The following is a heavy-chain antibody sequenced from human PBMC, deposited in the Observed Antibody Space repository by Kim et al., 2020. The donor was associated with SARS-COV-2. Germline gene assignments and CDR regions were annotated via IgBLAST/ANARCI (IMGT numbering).Heavy chain of an antibody. Sequence: GGSLRLSCAASGFTFSNAWMSWVRQAPGKGLEWVGRIKSKTDGGTTDYAAPVKGRFTISRDDSKNTLHLQMNSLKTEDTAVYYCTTEKGSSSGLVYYYYYYGMDVWGQGTTVTVSS. CDR2: IKSKTDGGTT. CDR3: TTEKGSSSGLVYYYYYYGMDV. D-gene: IGHD6-6*01. J-gene: IGHJ6*02. V-gene: IGHV3-15*01. CDR1: GFTFSNAW.